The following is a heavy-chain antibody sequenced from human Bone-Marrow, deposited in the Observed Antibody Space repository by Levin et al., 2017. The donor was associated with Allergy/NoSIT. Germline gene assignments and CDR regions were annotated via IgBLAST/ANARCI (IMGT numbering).Heavy chain of an antibody. CDR1: GFTFSIHG. CDR2: IWYDGSNE. D-gene: IGHD5-18*01. Sequence: GGSLRLSCVASGFTFSIHGMHWVRQAPGKGLEWVAIIWYDGSNEKYADSVEGRFTISRDNSKNTLYLQMNSLRAEDTAVYYCARDRRRYSPGVESSDIWGQGTLVTVSS. J-gene: IGHJ3*02. CDR3: ARDRRRYSPGVESSDI. V-gene: IGHV3-33*01.